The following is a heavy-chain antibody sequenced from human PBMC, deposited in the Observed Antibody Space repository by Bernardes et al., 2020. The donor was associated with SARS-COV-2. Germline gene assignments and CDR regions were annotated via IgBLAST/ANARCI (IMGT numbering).Heavy chain of an antibody. Sequence: SETLSLSCTFSGGSISSYYWSWIRQPPGKGLEWIGDIYYSGSTNYNPSLKSRVTISVDTSKNQFSLKLSSVTAADTAVYYCASTRPGTTWSEFDYWGQGTLVTVSP. V-gene: IGHV4-59*01. CDR3: ASTRPGTTWSEFDY. J-gene: IGHJ4*02. CDR2: IYYSGST. D-gene: IGHD1-7*01. CDR1: GGSISSYY.